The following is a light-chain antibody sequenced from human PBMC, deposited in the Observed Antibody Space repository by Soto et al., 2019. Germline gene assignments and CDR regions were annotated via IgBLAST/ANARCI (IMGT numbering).Light chain of an antibody. J-gene: IGLJ2*01. CDR3: TSYTTTSAVI. V-gene: IGLV2-14*01. Sequence: QSALSQPASVSGSPGQSITISCTGTSSDIGRYNYVSWYQQHPGMAPQLLIYEVSDRPSGVSNRFSGSKSGNTASLTISGLQAEDEADYFCTSYTTTSAVIFCGGTKLTVL. CDR2: EVS. CDR1: SSDIGRYNY.